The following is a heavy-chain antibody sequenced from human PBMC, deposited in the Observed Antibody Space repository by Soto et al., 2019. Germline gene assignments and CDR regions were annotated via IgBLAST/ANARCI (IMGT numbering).Heavy chain of an antibody. CDR3: AISSRYCSSTSCYGGDYYYYYGMDV. J-gene: IGHJ6*02. D-gene: IGHD2-2*01. CDR1: GYSFTSYW. Sequence: PGESLKISCKGSGYSFTSYWIGWVRQMPGRGLEWMGIIYPGDSDTRCSPSFQGQVTISADKSISTAYLQWSSLKASDTAMYYCAISSRYCSSTSCYGGDYYYYYGMDVWGQGTTVTVSS. CDR2: IYPGDSDT. V-gene: IGHV5-51*01.